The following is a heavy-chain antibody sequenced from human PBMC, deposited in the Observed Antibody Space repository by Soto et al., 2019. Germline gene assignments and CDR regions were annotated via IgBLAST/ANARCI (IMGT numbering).Heavy chain of an antibody. CDR2: ISYDGSNK. CDR3: AKPHPAYYLDY. J-gene: IGHJ4*02. Sequence: GSLRLSCAASGFTFSSYGMHWVRQAPGKGLEWVAVISYDGSNKYYADSVKGRFTISRDNSKNTLYLQMNSLRAEDTAVYYCAKPHPAYYLDYWGQGTLVTVSS. V-gene: IGHV3-30*18. CDR1: GFTFSSYG.